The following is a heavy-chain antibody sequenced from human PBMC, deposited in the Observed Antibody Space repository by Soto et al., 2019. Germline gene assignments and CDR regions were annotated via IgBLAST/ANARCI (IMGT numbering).Heavy chain of an antibody. V-gene: IGHV1-69*12. CDR3: ARGNHRWLQLWYFDL. Sequence: QVQLVQSGAEVKKPGSSVKVSCKASEGAFSNYPISWVRQAPGQGLEWMGGIIPIFGTVNYAKKFQGRVTITADESTSTAYMELSSLRSEDTAVYYCARGNHRWLQLWYFDLWGRGTLVTVSS. CDR2: IIPIFGTV. D-gene: IGHD5-12*01. J-gene: IGHJ2*01. CDR1: EGAFSNYP.